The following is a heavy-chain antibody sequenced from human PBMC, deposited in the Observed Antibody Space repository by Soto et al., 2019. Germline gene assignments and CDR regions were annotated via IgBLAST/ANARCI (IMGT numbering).Heavy chain of an antibody. V-gene: IGHV3-30*18. CDR2: ISYDGSNT. CDR3: AKGGHSRQLLWFGELLYYFDY. CDR1: GFTFSTYG. D-gene: IGHD3-10*01. Sequence: QVQLVESGGGVVQPGRSLRLSCAASGFTFSTYGMNWVRQAPGKGLEWVAVISYDGSNTAYADSVKGRLTISRDNSKNTLYLQMNSLRAEDTAVYYCAKGGHSRQLLWFGELLYYFDYWGQGTLVTVSS. J-gene: IGHJ4*02.